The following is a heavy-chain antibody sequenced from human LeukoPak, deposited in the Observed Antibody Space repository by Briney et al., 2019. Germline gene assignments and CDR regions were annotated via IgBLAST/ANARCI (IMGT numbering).Heavy chain of an antibody. CDR1: GFTFSTYD. V-gene: IGHV3-21*01. CDR3: ARVGAFSVINY. CDR2: ISSSSSNI. Sequence: PGGALRLSCAGSGFTFSTYDMNWVRQAPGKGLEWVSCISSSSSNIHYADSVKGRFTISRDNAENSLFVQMNSRRGEDTADYYCARVGAFSVINYWGQGTLVTVSS. J-gene: IGHJ4*02. D-gene: IGHD3-10*01.